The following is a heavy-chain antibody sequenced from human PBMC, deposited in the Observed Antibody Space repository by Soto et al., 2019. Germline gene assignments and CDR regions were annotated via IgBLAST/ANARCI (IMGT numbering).Heavy chain of an antibody. CDR2: ISGSGGST. CDR3: AKDRFPNSSGWYAGYDAFDI. Sequence: EVQLLESGGGLVQPGGSLRLSCAASGFTFSSYAMSWVRQAPGKGLEWVSAISGSGGSTYYADSVKGRFTISRDNSKNTLYLQMNSLRAEDTAVYYWAKDRFPNSSGWYAGYDAFDIWGQGTMVTVSS. CDR1: GFTFSSYA. V-gene: IGHV3-23*01. J-gene: IGHJ3*02. D-gene: IGHD6-19*01.